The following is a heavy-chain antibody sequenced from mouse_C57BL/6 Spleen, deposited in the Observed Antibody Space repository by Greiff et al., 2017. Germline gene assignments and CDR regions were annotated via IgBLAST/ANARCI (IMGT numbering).Heavy chain of an antibody. CDR1: GYTFTSYW. V-gene: IGHV1-52*01. Sequence: QVQLQQPGAELVRPGSSVKLSCKASGYTFTSYWMHWVKQRPIQGLEWIGNIDPSDSETHYNQKFKDKATLTVDKSSSTAYMQLSSLTSEDSAVYYCAMTAQASYYAMDYWGQGTSVTVSS. J-gene: IGHJ4*01. CDR3: AMTAQASYYAMDY. D-gene: IGHD3-2*02. CDR2: IDPSDSET.